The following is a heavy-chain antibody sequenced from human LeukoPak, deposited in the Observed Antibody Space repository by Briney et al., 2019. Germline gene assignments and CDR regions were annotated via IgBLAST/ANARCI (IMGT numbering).Heavy chain of an antibody. D-gene: IGHD6-13*01. CDR2: ISYDGSNK. CDR1: GFTFSSYG. J-gene: IGHJ4*02. Sequence: GRSLRLSCAASGFTFSSYGMQWVRQAPGKGLEWVAVISYDGSNKYYADSVKGRFTISRDNSKNTLYLQMNSLRAEDTAVYYCAKDRYYGSSWPIDYWGQGTLVTVSS. CDR3: AKDRYYGSSWPIDY. V-gene: IGHV3-30*18.